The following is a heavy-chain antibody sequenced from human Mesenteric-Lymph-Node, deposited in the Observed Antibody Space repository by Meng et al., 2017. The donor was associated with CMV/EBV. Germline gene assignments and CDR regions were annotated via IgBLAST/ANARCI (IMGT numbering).Heavy chain of an antibody. CDR2: VSAYNGKI. CDR3: ARDPSGASSPYFDY. J-gene: IGHJ4*02. D-gene: IGHD1-26*01. V-gene: IGHV1-18*01. Sequence: ASVKVSCKASGYSFNSYTVSWVRQAPGQGLEWMGWVSAYNGKINYAQKFQDRVIMTRDTSTSTVYLEVSSLRSEDTAVYYCARDPSGASSPYFDYWGQGTLVTVSS. CDR1: GYSFNSYT.